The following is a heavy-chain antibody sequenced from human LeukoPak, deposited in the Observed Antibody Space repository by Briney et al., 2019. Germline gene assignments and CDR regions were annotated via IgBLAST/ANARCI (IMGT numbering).Heavy chain of an antibody. J-gene: IGHJ4*02. CDR2: IIPIFGTA. Sequence: SVKVSCKASGGTFSSYAISWVRQAPGQGLEWMGRIIPIFGTANYAQKFQGRVTITTDESTSTAYMELSSLRSEDTAVYSCAESSGGEYYFDYWGQGTLVTVSS. D-gene: IGHD1-14*01. CDR1: GGTFSSYA. CDR3: AESSGGEYYFDY. V-gene: IGHV1-69*05.